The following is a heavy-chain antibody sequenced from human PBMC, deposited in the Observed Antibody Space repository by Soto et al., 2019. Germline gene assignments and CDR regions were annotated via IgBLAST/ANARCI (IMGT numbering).Heavy chain of an antibody. CDR2: IWFDGSDK. D-gene: IGHD2-15*01. J-gene: IGHJ3*02. V-gene: IGHV3-33*01. Sequence: PSLSCAASGFTFSSYGMHWVRQAPGKGLEWVALIWFDGSDKYYTESVKGRFTISRDNSKSTLYLQMNSLRAEDTAVYYCARLYCSASSCYSVGAFDIRGQGTMVTVSS. CDR1: GFTFSSYG. CDR3: ARLYCSASSCYSVGAFDI.